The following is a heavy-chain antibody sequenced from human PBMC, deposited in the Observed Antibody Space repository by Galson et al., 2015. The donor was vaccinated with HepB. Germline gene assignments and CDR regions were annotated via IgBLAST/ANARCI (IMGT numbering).Heavy chain of an antibody. D-gene: IGHD6-19*01. CDR2: ITPSGNNT. V-gene: IGHV3-23*01. J-gene: IGHJ4*02. CDR3: ARVHSEYTSGRYRHGLYSSDS. Sequence: SLRLSCAASGFTFRNYAISWVRQAPGKGLEWVSAITPSGNNTYSADSVKGRFTISRDNSKNTLFLQKTGLTADDTAIYYWARVHSEYTSGRYRHGLYSSDSWGQGTLVAVSS. CDR1: GFTFRNYA.